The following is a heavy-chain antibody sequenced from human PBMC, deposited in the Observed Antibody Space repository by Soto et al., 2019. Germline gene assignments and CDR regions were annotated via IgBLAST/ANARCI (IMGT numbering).Heavy chain of an antibody. J-gene: IGHJ4*02. D-gene: IGHD3-10*01. CDR2: IKTDGTIT. Sequence: PGGSLRLSCAASGFTFSNHWMHWVRQAPGERPVWISRIKTDGTITDYADYVKGRFTVSRDNAKNTLFLQMNSLRAEDTAVYYCAKDRGGSYYNPSYWGQGTLVTVSS. CDR3: AKDRGGSYYNPSY. V-gene: IGHV3-74*01. CDR1: GFTFSNHW.